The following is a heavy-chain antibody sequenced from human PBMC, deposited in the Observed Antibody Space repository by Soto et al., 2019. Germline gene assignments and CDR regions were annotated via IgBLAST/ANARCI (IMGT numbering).Heavy chain of an antibody. CDR3: AGTGPTYGFDV. V-gene: IGHV4-34*01. CDR2: VNHSGST. CDR1: GGSFSGYY. J-gene: IGHJ3*01. Sequence: QVQLQQWGAGLLKPSETLSLTCAVYGGSFSGYYWSWICQPPGKGLEWIGEVNHSGSTTYNSSLKSRVTISVDTASNQFSLSLTSATAADTAVYFCAGTGPTYGFDVWGQGTLVIVSS. D-gene: IGHD2-8*02.